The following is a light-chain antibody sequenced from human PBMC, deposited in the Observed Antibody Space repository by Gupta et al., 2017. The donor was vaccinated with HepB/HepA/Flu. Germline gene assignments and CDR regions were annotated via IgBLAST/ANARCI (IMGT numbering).Light chain of an antibody. Sequence: SVMTQSPLSLPVTPGEPASISCRSSQSLLHSNGYNYLDWYLQKPGQSPQLLIYLGSNRASGVPDRFSGSGSGTDFTLKISRVEAEDVGVYYCMQALQTPFTFGRGTKVEIK. CDR1: QSLLHSNGYNY. V-gene: IGKV2-28*01. J-gene: IGKJ1*01. CDR2: LGS. CDR3: MQALQTPFT.